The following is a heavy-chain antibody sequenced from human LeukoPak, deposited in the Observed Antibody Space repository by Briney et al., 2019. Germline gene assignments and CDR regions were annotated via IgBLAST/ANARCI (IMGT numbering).Heavy chain of an antibody. Sequence: AAETLSLTCTVSGGAISSYYSSWIRQPPGKGLEWIGYIYYSGSTNYNPSLKSRVTISVDTSKNQFSLKLSSVTAADTAVYYCARVGHIAAAGTYDYWGGGTGHSVSS. J-gene: IGHJ4*02. CDR3: ARVGHIAAAGTYDY. CDR1: GGAISSYY. D-gene: IGHD6-13*01. V-gene: IGHV4-59*08. CDR2: IYYSGST.